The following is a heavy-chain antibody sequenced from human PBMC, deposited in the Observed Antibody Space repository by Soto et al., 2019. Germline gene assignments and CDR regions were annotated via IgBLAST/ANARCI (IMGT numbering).Heavy chain of an antibody. CDR1: GFTFSSYA. J-gene: IGHJ4*02. Sequence: EVQLLESGGGLVQPGGSLRLSCAASGFTFSSYAMSWVRQAPGKGLEWVSAISGSGGSTYYADSVKGRFTISRDNSKNTLYLQMNSLRAEDTAVYYGAKGGDLGYCSGGSCYYHDYWGQGTLVTVSS. V-gene: IGHV3-23*01. CDR2: ISGSGGST. CDR3: AKGGDLGYCSGGSCYYHDY. D-gene: IGHD2-15*01.